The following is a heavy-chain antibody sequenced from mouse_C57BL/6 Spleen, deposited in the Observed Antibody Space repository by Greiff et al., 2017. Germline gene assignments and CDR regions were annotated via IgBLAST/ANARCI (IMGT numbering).Heavy chain of an antibody. D-gene: IGHD2-4*01. CDR1: GYTFTSYW. V-gene: IGHV1-52*01. Sequence: QVQLQQSGAELVRPGSSVKLSCKASGYTFTSYWMHWVKQRPIQGLEWIGNIDPSDSETHYNQKFKDKATLTVDKSSSTAYMQLSSLTSEDSAVYYCARMGDYDWFAYWGQGTLVTVSA. CDR2: IDPSDSET. CDR3: ARMGDYDWFAY. J-gene: IGHJ3*01.